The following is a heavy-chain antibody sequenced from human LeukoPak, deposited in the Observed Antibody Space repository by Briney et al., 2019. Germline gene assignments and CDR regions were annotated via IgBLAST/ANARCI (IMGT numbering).Heavy chain of an antibody. J-gene: IGHJ5*02. CDR1: GGTFTSYA. CDR3: ARDPRGITFGGVIVDLYWFDP. V-gene: IGHV1-69*13. D-gene: IGHD3-16*02. CDR2: IIPIFGTA. Sequence: SVKVSCKASGGTFTSYAISWMRQAHGPGLEWMGGIIPIFGTANYAQKFQGRVTITADESTSTAYMELSSLRSEDTAVYYCARDPRGITFGGVIVDLYWFDPWGQGTLVTVSS.